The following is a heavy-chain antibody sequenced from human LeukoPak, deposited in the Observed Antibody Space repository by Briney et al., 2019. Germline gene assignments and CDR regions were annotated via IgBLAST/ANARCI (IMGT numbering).Heavy chain of an antibody. CDR2: IYTSGST. CDR3: ARQIAGGGKAGFDY. D-gene: IGHD2-15*01. Sequence: SETLSLTCTVSGGSISSYYWSWIRQPPGKGLEWIGYIYTSGSTNYNPSLKSRVTISVDTSKNQFSLKLSSVSAADTAVYYCARQIAGGGKAGFDYWGQGTLVTVSS. CDR1: GGSISSYY. J-gene: IGHJ4*02. V-gene: IGHV4-4*09.